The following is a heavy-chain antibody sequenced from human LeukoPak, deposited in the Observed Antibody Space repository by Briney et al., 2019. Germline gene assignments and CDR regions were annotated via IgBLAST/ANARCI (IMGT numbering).Heavy chain of an antibody. D-gene: IGHD2-15*01. CDR2: INPSGGST. Sequence: ASVKVSCKASGGTFSSYAISWVRQAPGQGLEWMGIINPSGGSTSYAQKFQGRVTMTRDMPTSTVYMELSSLRSEDTAVYYCASRGGGSYYFDYWGQGTLVTVSS. J-gene: IGHJ4*02. V-gene: IGHV1-46*01. CDR1: GGTFSSYA. CDR3: ASRGGGSYYFDY.